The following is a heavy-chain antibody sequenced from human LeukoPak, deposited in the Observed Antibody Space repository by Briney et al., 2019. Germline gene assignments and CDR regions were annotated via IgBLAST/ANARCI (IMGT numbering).Heavy chain of an antibody. CDR1: GYTLTELS. D-gene: IGHD4-17*01. CDR3: ATLGTVTTEVDWFDP. Sequence: ASVTVSCKVSGYTLTELSMHWVRQAPGKGLEWMGGFDPEDGETIYAQKFQGRVTMTEDTSTDTAYMELSSLRSEDTAVYYCATLGTVTTEVDWFDPWGQGTLVTVSS. J-gene: IGHJ5*02. CDR2: FDPEDGET. V-gene: IGHV1-24*01.